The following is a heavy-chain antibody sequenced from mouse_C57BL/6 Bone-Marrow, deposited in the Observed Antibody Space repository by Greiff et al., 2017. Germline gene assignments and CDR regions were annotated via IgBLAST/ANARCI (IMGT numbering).Heavy chain of an antibody. V-gene: IGHV2-2*01. J-gene: IGHJ3*01. Sequence: VQLVESGPGLVQPSQSLSITCTVSGFSLTSYGVHWVRQSPGQGLEWLGVIWSGGSTDYNAAFISRLSISKDNSKSQVFFKMNSLQADDTATYYCARNRKGFAYWGQGTLVTVSA. CDR2: IWSGGST. CDR3: ARNRKGFAY. CDR1: GFSLTSYG.